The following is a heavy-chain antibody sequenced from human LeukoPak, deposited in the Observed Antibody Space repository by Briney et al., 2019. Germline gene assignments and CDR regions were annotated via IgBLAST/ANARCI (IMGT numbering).Heavy chain of an antibody. CDR1: GFTFSSYG. Sequence: GGSLRLSCAASGFTFSSYGMHWVRQAPGKGLEWVAVISYDGSNKYYADSVKGRFTISRDNSKNTLYLQMNSLRAEDTAVYYCARDSSAYSSSWFPSYYYYYYGMDVWGQGTTVTVSS. D-gene: IGHD6-13*01. J-gene: IGHJ6*02. V-gene: IGHV3-30*03. CDR2: ISYDGSNK. CDR3: ARDSSAYSSSWFPSYYYYYYGMDV.